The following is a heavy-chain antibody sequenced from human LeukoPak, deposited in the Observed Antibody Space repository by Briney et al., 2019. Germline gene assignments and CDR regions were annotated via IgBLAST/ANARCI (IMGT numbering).Heavy chain of an antibody. Sequence: SETLSLTCAVPGGSISSSNWWSWVRQPPGKGLEWIGEIYHSGSTNYNPSLKSRVTISVDKSKNQFSLKLSSVTAADTAVYYCARLVRWSYYYGSGSYYPNWFDPWGQGTLVTVSS. D-gene: IGHD3-10*01. J-gene: IGHJ5*02. V-gene: IGHV4-4*02. CDR3: ARLVRWSYYYGSGSYYPNWFDP. CDR2: IYHSGST. CDR1: GGSISSSNW.